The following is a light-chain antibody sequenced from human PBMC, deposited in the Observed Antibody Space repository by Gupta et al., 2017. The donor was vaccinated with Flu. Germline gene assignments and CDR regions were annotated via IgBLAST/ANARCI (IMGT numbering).Light chain of an antibody. CDR3: RQYDNRPPYT. V-gene: IGKV1-33*01. J-gene: IGKJ2*01. Sequence: SSLYASVGDRLTITCQASQDISNYINWYKQKPGKAPDLLIREASHWQTGVPSRFSGTGSGTEFTFTISSRQQEDFATYYCRQYDNRPPYTFGQGT. CDR2: EAS. CDR1: QDISNY.